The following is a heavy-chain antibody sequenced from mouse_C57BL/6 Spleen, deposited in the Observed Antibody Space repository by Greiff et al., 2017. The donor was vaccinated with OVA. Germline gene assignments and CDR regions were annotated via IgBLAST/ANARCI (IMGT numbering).Heavy chain of an antibody. CDR3: ARGENYGSSAWFAY. Sequence: QVQLQQPGTELVKPGASVKLSCKASGYTFTSYWMHWVKQRPGQGLEWIGNINPSNGGTNYNEKFKSKATLTVAKSSSTAYMQLSSLTSEDSAVYDCARGENYGSSAWFAYWGQGTLVTVSS. CDR2: INPSNGGT. J-gene: IGHJ3*01. D-gene: IGHD1-1*01. V-gene: IGHV1-53*01. CDR1: GYTFTSYW.